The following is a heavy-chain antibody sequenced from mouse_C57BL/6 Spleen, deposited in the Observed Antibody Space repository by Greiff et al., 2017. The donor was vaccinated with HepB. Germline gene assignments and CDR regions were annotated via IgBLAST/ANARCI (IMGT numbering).Heavy chain of an antibody. Sequence: QVQLQQSGAELVRPGASVTLSCKASGYTFTDYEMHWVKQTPVHGLEWIGAIDPETGGTAYNQKFKGKAILTADKSSSTAYMELRSLTSEDSAVYYCTRWRIITTVVAPYFDYWGQGTTLTVSS. D-gene: IGHD1-1*01. CDR3: TRWRIITTVVAPYFDY. J-gene: IGHJ2*01. CDR2: IDPETGGT. CDR1: GYTFTDYE. V-gene: IGHV1-15*01.